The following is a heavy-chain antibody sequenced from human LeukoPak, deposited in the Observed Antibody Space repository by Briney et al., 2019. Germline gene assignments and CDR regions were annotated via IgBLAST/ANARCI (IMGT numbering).Heavy chain of an antibody. Sequence: PGGSLRLSCAASGFTVSSNYMSWVRQAPGKGLEWVSVIYSGGSTYYADSVKGRFTTSRDNSKNTLYLQMNSLRAEDTAVYYCASKNGSGSYFSNYYYYMDVWGKGTTVTVSS. CDR3: ASKNGSGSYFSNYYYYMDV. CDR1: GFTVSSNY. D-gene: IGHD3-10*01. V-gene: IGHV3-53*01. J-gene: IGHJ6*03. CDR2: IYSGGST.